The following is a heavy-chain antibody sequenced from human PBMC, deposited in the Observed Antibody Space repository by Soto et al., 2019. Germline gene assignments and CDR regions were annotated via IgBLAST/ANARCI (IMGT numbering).Heavy chain of an antibody. D-gene: IGHD3-16*01. Sequence: SETLSLTCAVSGYSISSGYYWGWLRPPPGKGLEWIGSIYHSGSTYYNPSLKSRVTISVDTSKNQFYLKLSSVTAADTAVYYCARESGLVSFGWFDPWGQGTLVTVPA. J-gene: IGHJ5*02. CDR2: IYHSGST. CDR1: GYSISSGYY. CDR3: ARESGLVSFGWFDP. V-gene: IGHV4-38-2*02.